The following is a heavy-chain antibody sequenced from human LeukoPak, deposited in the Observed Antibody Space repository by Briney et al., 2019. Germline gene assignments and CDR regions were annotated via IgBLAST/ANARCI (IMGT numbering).Heavy chain of an antibody. J-gene: IGHJ6*02. CDR2: IYSGGST. Sequence: PGGSLRLSCAASGFTVSSNYMSWVRQAPGKGLEWVSVIYSGGSTYYADSVKGRFTISRDNSKNTLYLQMNSLRAEDTAVYYCARDPTGGSGDGMDVWGQGTTVTVSS. CDR1: GFTVSSNY. CDR3: ARDPTGGSGDGMDV. D-gene: IGHD3-10*01. V-gene: IGHV3-66*01.